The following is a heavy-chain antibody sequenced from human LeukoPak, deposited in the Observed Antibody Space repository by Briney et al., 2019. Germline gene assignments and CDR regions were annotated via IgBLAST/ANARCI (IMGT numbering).Heavy chain of an antibody. CDR1: GGSISPYY. J-gene: IGHJ4*02. D-gene: IGHD3-10*02. Sequence: SETLSLTCTVSGGSISPYYWSWIRQPPGKGLEWLGYIYYSGNTDYNPSLKSRVAISVDTSKNQFSLKLSSVTAADTAVYYCARSTGSTMFIDYWGQGTLVTASS. V-gene: IGHV4-59*01. CDR2: IYYSGNT. CDR3: ARSTGSTMFIDY.